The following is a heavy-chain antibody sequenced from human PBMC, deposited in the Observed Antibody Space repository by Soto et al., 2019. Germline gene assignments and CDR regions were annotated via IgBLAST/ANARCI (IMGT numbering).Heavy chain of an antibody. CDR1: GGSISTFH. Sequence: QVQLQESGPGLVKPSETLSLTCSVSGGSISTFHWSWIRQPPGKGPEWIGYVYYTGSTNYNPSFTGRVTISVDTSKNQFSLKLTSVTAADTAVYYCVRWVGHFDFWGQGTLVTVSS. D-gene: IGHD1-26*01. CDR3: VRWVGHFDF. J-gene: IGHJ4*02. V-gene: IGHV4-59*03. CDR2: VYYTGST.